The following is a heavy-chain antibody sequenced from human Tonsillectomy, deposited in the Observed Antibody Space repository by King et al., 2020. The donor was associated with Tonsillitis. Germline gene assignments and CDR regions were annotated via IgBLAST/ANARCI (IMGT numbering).Heavy chain of an antibody. CDR1: GYSFTSYC. D-gene: IGHD4-17*01. J-gene: IGHJ6*02. V-gene: IGHV5-10-1*03. CDR3: ARLRTVNPYGVDV. CDR2: IDPSDSYS. Sequence: VQLVESGAEVKKPGESLRISCKDSGYSFTSYCISWVRQLPGKGLEWMGTIDPSDSYSDYSPSFQGHVTISADKSISTAYLQWSSLKASDTAMYYCARLRTVNPYGVDVWGQGTTVTVSS.